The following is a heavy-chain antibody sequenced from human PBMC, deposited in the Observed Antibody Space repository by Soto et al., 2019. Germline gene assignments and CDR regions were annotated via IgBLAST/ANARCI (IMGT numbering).Heavy chain of an antibody. CDR3: ARFQGCSGGSCYPYFDS. J-gene: IGHJ4*02. CDR2: MSYDGSNK. D-gene: IGHD2-15*01. V-gene: IGHV3-30-3*01. Sequence: QVQLVESGGGVVQPGRSLRLSCAASGFTFSSYAMHWVRQAPGKGLEWVAVMSYDGSNKYYADSVKGRFTISRDNSKNTLDRQMNSLRAEDTAVYYCARFQGCSGGSCYPYFDSWGQGTLVTVSS. CDR1: GFTFSSYA.